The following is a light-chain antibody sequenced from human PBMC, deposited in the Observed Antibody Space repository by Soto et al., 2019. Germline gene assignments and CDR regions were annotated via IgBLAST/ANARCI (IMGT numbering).Light chain of an antibody. Sequence: QSVLTQPPSVSAAPGQKVTISCSGSRSNIGNNYVAWYQQLPGTAPKLLISDNNQRPSGIPDRFSGSKSGTSATLGITGLQTGDEADYYSGSWDSSLSVVMFGGGTKLTVL. CDR2: DNN. CDR1: RSNIGNNY. CDR3: GSWDSSLSVVM. V-gene: IGLV1-51*01. J-gene: IGLJ3*02.